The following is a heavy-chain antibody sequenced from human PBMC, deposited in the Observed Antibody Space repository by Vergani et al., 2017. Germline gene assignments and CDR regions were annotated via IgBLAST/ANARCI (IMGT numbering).Heavy chain of an antibody. V-gene: IGHV4-59*01. Sequence: QVQLQESGPGLVKPSETLSLTCTVSGGSISSYYWSWIRQPPGKGLEWIGYIYYSGSTNYNPSLKSRVTISVDTSKNQFSLKLSSVTAADTAVYYCARALGSCSSTSCETGGDYYYYMDVWGKGTTVTVSS. CDR3: ARALGSCSSTSCETGGDYYYYMDV. CDR2: IYYSGST. CDR1: GGSISSYY. D-gene: IGHD2-2*01. J-gene: IGHJ6*03.